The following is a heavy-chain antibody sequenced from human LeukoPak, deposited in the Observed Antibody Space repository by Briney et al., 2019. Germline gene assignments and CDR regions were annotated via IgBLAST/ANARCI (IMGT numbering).Heavy chain of an antibody. D-gene: IGHD1-26*01. CDR1: GFTFSDYY. CDR3: ATDRKVGAGVPRFDY. Sequence: GGSLRLSCAASGFTFSDYYMSWIRQAPGKGLEWVSYISSSGSTIYYAGSVKGRFTISRDNAKNSLYLQMNSLRAEDTAVYYCATDRKVGAGVPRFDYWGQGALVTVPS. CDR2: ISSSGSTI. J-gene: IGHJ4*02. V-gene: IGHV3-11*04.